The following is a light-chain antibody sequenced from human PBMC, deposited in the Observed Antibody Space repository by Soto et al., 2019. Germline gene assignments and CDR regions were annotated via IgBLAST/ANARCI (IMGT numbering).Light chain of an antibody. J-gene: IGKJ5*01. Sequence: DIQMTQSPSSLSASVLYRVTITCRARQNINSYLNWYQQKPGKAPKLLIYAASSLQSGVPSRFSGSGSGTDFTLTVSSLQPEDFATYYCHQSYDIPTFGQGTRLEI. V-gene: IGKV1-39*01. CDR3: HQSYDIPT. CDR1: QNINSY. CDR2: AAS.